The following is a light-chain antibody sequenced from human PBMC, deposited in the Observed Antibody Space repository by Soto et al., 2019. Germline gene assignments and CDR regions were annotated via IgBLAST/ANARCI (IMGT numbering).Light chain of an antibody. CDR1: QDISNY. V-gene: IGKV1-33*01. CDR3: QELNSYLLLT. CDR2: DAS. J-gene: IGKJ4*01. Sequence: ETQMISSPSSLAASVEDGDPSTRQASQDISNYLNWYQQKPGKAPKLLIYDASNLETGVPSRFSGSGKQTDVNYTIRRLQPEYSATYSSQELNSYLLLTVGGGTKVDIK.